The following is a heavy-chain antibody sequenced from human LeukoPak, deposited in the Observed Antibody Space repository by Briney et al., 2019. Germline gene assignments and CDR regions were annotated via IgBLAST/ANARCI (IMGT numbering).Heavy chain of an antibody. CDR2: ISGSGGST. V-gene: IGHV3-23*01. Sequence: GGSLRLSCAASGFTFSSYAMSWVRQAPGKGLEWVSAISGSGGSTYYADSVKGRFTIPRDNSKNTLYLQMNSLRAEDTAVYYCAKDGVYDYVWGSYRPEYYYYYMDVWGKGTTVTVSS. J-gene: IGHJ6*03. CDR1: GFTFSSYA. D-gene: IGHD3-16*02. CDR3: AKDGVYDYVWGSYRPEYYYYYMDV.